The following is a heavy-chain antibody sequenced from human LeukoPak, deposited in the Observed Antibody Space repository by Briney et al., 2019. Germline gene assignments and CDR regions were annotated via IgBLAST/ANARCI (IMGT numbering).Heavy chain of an antibody. V-gene: IGHV1-8*03. CDR1: GYTFTSYD. D-gene: IGHD6-6*01. Sequence: GASVKVSCKASGYTFTSYDINWVRQATGQGLEWMGWMNPNSGNTGYAQKFQGRVTITRNTSISTAYMELSSLRSEDTAVYYCARACIAARPYYYYYMDVWGKGTTVTVSS. CDR2: MNPNSGNT. CDR3: ARACIAARPYYYYYMDV. J-gene: IGHJ6*03.